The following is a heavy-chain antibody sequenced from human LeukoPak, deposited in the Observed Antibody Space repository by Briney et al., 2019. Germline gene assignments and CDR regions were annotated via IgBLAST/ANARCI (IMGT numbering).Heavy chain of an antibody. V-gene: IGHV1-69*05. D-gene: IGHD1-14*01. CDR3: ARDRPLSNWFDP. Sequence: SVKVSCKASGGTFSIYTFSWVRQAPGQGLEWMGGIIPIFGTANYAQKFQGRVTITTDESTSTAYMELSSLRSEDTAVYYCARDRPLSNWFDPWGQGTLVTVSS. CDR1: GGTFSIYT. J-gene: IGHJ5*02. CDR2: IIPIFGTA.